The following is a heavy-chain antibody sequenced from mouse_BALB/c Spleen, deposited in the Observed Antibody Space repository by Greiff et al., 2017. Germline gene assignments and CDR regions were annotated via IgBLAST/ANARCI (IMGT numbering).Heavy chain of an antibody. CDR2: ISSGSSTI. D-gene: IGHD2-4*01. V-gene: IGHV5-17*02. Sequence: EVKVVESGGGLVQPGGSRKLSCAASGFTFSSFGMHWVRQAPEKGLEWVAYISSGSSTIYYADTVKGRFTISRDNPKNTLFLQMTSLRSEDTAMYYCARGGGLRYYYAMDYWGQGTSVTVSS. CDR3: ARGGGLRYYYAMDY. J-gene: IGHJ4*01. CDR1: GFTFSSFG.